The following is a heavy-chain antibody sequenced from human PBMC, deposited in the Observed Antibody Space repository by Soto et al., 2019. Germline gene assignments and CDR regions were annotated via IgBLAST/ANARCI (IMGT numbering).Heavy chain of an antibody. CDR2: ISWNSDTT. CDR1: EFAFGDYA. J-gene: IGHJ4*02. Sequence: PGGSLRLSCVASEFAFGDYAMHWVRQAPGKGLEWVSGISWNSDTTAYAASVRGRFTISRDNAKNVLYLQLNSLRPEDTALYYCVKDVDSTTWYYFDHWGQGALVTSPQ. D-gene: IGHD6-13*01. V-gene: IGHV3-9*01. CDR3: VKDVDSTTWYYFDH.